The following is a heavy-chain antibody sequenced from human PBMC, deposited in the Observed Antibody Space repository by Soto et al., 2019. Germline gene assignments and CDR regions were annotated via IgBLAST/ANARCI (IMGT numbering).Heavy chain of an antibody. V-gene: IGHV3-30*18. CDR2: VSCDGSNK. CDR1: GFTFSDFG. Sequence: GGSLRLSCAASGFTFSDFGMHWVRQAPGKGLEWVAVVSCDGSNKYYADSVKGRFTISRDNSKNTLYLQMNSLRAEDTAIYYCAKDPTRITLTAFDIWGQGTMVTVSS. D-gene: IGHD1-20*01. J-gene: IGHJ3*02. CDR3: AKDPTRITLTAFDI.